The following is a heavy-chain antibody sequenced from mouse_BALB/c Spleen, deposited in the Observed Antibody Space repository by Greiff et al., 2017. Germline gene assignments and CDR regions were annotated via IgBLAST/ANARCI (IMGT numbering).Heavy chain of an antibody. J-gene: IGHJ3*01. Sequence: VQLQQSGPELVKPGASVKISCKASGYSFTGYFMNWVMQSHGKSLEWIGRINPYNGDTFYNQKFKGKATLTVDKSSSTAHMELRSLASEDSAVYYCARSGGYGNPFAYWGQGTLVTVSA. CDR2: INPYNGDT. CDR3: ARSGGYGNPFAY. D-gene: IGHD2-10*02. V-gene: IGHV1-20*02. CDR1: GYSFTGYF.